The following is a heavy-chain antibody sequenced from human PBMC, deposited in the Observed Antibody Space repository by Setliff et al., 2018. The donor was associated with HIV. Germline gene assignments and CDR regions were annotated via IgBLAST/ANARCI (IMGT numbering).Heavy chain of an antibody. D-gene: IGHD3-3*01. CDR2: CSGDST. CDR3: AKNVAWILSYFDS. V-gene: IGHV3-23*01. J-gene: IGHJ4*02. CDR1: GFTFANFA. Sequence: GGSLRLSCAASGFTFANFAMGWVRQAPGKGLEWVSGCSGDSTYYADSVKGRFTISRDNSKNTLYLQMNSLRGEDTGVYYCAKNVAWILSYFDSWGQGTLVTVSS.